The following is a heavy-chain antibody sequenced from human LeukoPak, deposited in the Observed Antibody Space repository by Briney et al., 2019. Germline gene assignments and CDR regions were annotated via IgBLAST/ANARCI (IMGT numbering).Heavy chain of an antibody. Sequence: SETLSPTCTVSGGSISTPGYYWSWIRQPPGKGLEWIGYIYYSGSTYYNPSLKSRVTISVDTSKNQFSLKLSSVTAADTAVYYCARDDYGGYYYGMDVWGQGTTVTVSS. CDR3: ARDDYGGYYYGMDV. CDR2: IYYSGST. D-gene: IGHD4-23*01. J-gene: IGHJ6*02. V-gene: IGHV4-30-4*01. CDR1: GGSISTPGYY.